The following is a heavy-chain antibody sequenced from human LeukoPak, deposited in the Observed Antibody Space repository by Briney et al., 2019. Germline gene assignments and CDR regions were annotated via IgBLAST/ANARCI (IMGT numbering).Heavy chain of an antibody. V-gene: IGHV1-2*02. CDR3: ARDENPCSSTSCYPATMGDNWFDP. D-gene: IGHD2-2*01. CDR1: GYTFTGYY. J-gene: IGHJ5*02. CDR2: INPNSGGT. Sequence: ASVKVSCKASGYTFTGYYMHWVRQAPGQGLEWMGWINPNSGGTNYAQKFQGRVTMTRDTSISTAYMELSRLRSDDTAVYYCARDENPCSSTSCYPATMGDNWFDPWGQGTLVTVSS.